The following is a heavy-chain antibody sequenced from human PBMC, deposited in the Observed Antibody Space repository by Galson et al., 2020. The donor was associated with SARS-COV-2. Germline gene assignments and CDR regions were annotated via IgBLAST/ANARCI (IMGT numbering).Heavy chain of an antibody. D-gene: IGHD6-13*01. J-gene: IGHJ5*02. V-gene: IGHV4-61*02. Sequence: ASETLSLTCTVSGDSISRASYYWSWIRQPAGKGLEWIGRFFSSGRADYNPSLKSRVIISADTSKNQFSLKLSSVTAADTAVYYCARGVWQHLGAYIWFDPWGQGTLVTVSS. CDR2: FFSSGRA. CDR1: GDSISRASYY. CDR3: ARGVWQHLGAYIWFDP.